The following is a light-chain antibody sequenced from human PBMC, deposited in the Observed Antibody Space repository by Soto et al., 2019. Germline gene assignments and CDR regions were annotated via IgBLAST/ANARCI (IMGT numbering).Light chain of an antibody. CDR2: YAS. J-gene: IGKJ2*01. Sequence: DIQLTQSPSILSASVGDRVTITCRASQSVRSWLAWYQQKPRKAPNLLIYYASNLASGVPSRFSGSGSGTEYTLSISSLQPEDFATYCCQQYNSHSLYSFCHGTKLEIK. CDR1: QSVRSW. V-gene: IGKV1-5*01. CDR3: QQYNSHSLYS.